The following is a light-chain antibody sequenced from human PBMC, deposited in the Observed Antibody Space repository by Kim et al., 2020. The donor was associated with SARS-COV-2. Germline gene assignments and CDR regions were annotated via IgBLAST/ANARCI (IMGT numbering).Light chain of an antibody. V-gene: IGKV3-11*01. J-gene: IGKJ2*01. CDR3: QQRSNWPGT. CDR1: QSVSSY. CDR2: DAS. Sequence: SLSPGERATLSCRASQSVSSYLAWYQQKPGQAPRLLIYDASNRATGIPARFSGSGSGTDFTLTISSLEPEDFVVYYCQQRSNWPGTFGQGTKLEIK.